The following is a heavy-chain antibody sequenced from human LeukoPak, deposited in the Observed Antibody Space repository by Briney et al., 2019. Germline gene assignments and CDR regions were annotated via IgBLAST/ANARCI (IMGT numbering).Heavy chain of an antibody. V-gene: IGHV3-43*01. CDR1: GFTFDDYT. Sequence: GGSLRLSCGASGFTFDDYTMHWVRQAPGKGLEWVSLISWDGGSTYYADSVKGRFTISRDNSKNSLYLQMNSLRTEDTALYYCATGGDCSSTSCYAYFQHWGQGTLVTVSS. CDR3: ATGGDCSSTSCYAYFQH. D-gene: IGHD2-2*01. J-gene: IGHJ1*01. CDR2: ISWDGGST.